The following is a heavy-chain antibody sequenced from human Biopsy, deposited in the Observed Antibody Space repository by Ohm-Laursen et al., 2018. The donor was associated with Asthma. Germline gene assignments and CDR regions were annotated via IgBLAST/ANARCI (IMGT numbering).Heavy chain of an antibody. CDR2: ISVYNGNT. V-gene: IGHV1-18*01. CDR3: ARAVDYSHYYGIDV. Sequence: GASVKVSYNTSGYTFNSAGITWVRQAPGQGLEWMGWISVYNGNTKVAQKLQDRVTMITDTSTSTAYMELRSLRSDDTAVYFCARAVDYSHYYGIDVWGQGTTVTVS. CDR1: GYTFNSAG. J-gene: IGHJ6*02. D-gene: IGHD3-10*01.